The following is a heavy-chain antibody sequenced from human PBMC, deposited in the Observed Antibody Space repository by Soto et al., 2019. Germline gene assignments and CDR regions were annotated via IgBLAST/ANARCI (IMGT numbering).Heavy chain of an antibody. Sequence: QVQLVQSGAEVKKPGSSVKVSCKASGGTFSSYTISWLRQAPGQGLEWMGRIITIPGIAKYAQKVQGRVTITADKSTSTAYMELSSLRSEDTAVYYCASLPVADFAFDIWGQGTMVTVSS. D-gene: IGHD6-19*01. CDR2: IITIPGIA. V-gene: IGHV1-69*02. CDR3: ASLPVADFAFDI. J-gene: IGHJ3*02. CDR1: GGTFSSYT.